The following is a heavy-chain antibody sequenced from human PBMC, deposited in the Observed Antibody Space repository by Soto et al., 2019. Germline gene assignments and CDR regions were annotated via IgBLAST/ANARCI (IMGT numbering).Heavy chain of an antibody. V-gene: IGHV4-59*01. Sequence: SETLSLTCTVSGGSISSYYWSWIRQPPGKGLEWIGYIYYSGSTNYNPSLKSRVTISVDTSKNQFSLKLSSVTAADTAVYYCARLVRDGYTHESHRYRDYWGQGLRVTVSS. CDR1: GGSISSYY. J-gene: IGHJ4*02. D-gene: IGHD5-12*01. CDR3: ARLVRDGYTHESHRYRDY. CDR2: IYYSGST.